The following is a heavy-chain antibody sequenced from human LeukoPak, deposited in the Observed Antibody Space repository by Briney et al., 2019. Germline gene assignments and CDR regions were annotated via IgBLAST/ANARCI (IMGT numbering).Heavy chain of an antibody. CDR2: IRSRAYGGAI. CDR1: GLTFSSYW. Sequence: GGSLRLSCVASGLTFSSYWMSWVRQTPGRGLEWVTFIRSRAYGGAIDYAASVKGRFTISRDDSKSIAYLQMNSLRIEDTAVYYCTRGGVDYGDYDRFFDHWGQGTPGHRLL. D-gene: IGHD4-17*01. V-gene: IGHV3-49*04. CDR3: TRGGVDYGDYDRFFDH. J-gene: IGHJ4*02.